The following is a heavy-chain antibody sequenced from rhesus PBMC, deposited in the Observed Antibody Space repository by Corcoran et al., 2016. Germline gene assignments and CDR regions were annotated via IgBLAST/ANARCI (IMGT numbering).Heavy chain of an antibody. CDR1: GYSFTTVG. D-gene: IGHD4-23*01. CDR2: MNPCTGNP. V-gene: IGHV7-193*02. CDR3: VRYGGYSNYVWYFDL. Sequence: QVQLVQSGPEVKQPGASVKVSCKASGYSFTTVGMNWVRQAPGQGLEWMEWMNPCTGNPTYAQGFTARFVFPLEASVSTVYLQINSLKGEDTAVYYCVRYGGYSNYVWYFDLWGPGTPITISS. J-gene: IGHJ2*01.